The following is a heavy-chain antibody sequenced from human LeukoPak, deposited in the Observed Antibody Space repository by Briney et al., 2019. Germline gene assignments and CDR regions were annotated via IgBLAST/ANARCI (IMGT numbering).Heavy chain of an antibody. CDR1: SDSFSNGNYC. V-gene: IGHV4-61*03. Sequence: SETLSLTCTVSSDSFSNGNYCWSWLRQPPGKALEWIGYIYYTGNTYYNPSLEGRVTISVDTSRNHFSVKLSSVTAADTAVYYCARSQNYYGSGDYWSQGTLVTVSS. CDR3: ARSQNYYGSGDY. CDR2: IYYTGNT. D-gene: IGHD3-10*01. J-gene: IGHJ4*02.